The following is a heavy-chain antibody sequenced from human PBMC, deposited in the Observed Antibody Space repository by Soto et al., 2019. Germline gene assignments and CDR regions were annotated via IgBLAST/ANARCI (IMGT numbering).Heavy chain of an antibody. J-gene: IGHJ4*02. CDR3: AREAAATLIFDY. CDR1: GGSISSGGYY. CDR2: IYYSGST. D-gene: IGHD6-13*01. Sequence: QVQLQESGPGLVKPSQTLSLTCTVSGGSISSGGYYWSWIRQHPGKGLEWTGYIYYSGSTYYNPSLKSRVTISVDTSKNQFSLKLSSVTAADTAVYYCAREAAATLIFDYWGQGTLVTVSS. V-gene: IGHV4-31*03.